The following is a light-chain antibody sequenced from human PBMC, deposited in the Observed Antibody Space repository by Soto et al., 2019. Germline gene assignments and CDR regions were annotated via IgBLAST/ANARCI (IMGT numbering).Light chain of an antibody. CDR1: QDINKN. Sequence: DIQMTQSPSSLSASVGDRVTITCQASQDINKNLIWYQQKPGKAPKLLIYDASDLETGVPSRLSGSGSGTGFTFTISSLQPEDFATYYCQQYESLPLTFGQGTRLEI. V-gene: IGKV1-33*01. CDR3: QQYESLPLT. J-gene: IGKJ5*01. CDR2: DAS.